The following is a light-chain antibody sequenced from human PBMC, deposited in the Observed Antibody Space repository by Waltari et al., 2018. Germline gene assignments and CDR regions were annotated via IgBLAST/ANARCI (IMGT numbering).Light chain of an antibody. V-gene: IGKV3-11*01. J-gene: IGKJ2*01. CDR2: DAS. Sequence: EIVLTQSPATLSLSPGERATLSCRASQSVSSSLAWYQQKPGQAPRLLIDDASNRATGIPARFSGSGSGTDFTLTISSLEPEDFAVYYCQQRSHWPPQYTFGRGTKLQIK. CDR3: QQRSHWPPQYT. CDR1: QSVSSS.